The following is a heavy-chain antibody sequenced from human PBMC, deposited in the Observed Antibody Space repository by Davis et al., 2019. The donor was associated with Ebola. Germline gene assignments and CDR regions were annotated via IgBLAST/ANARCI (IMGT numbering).Heavy chain of an antibody. D-gene: IGHD3-9*01. Sequence: PGGSLRLSCAASEFTFSNYDMHWVRQAPGKGLEWVALISNDGTNKYYADSVKGRFTISRDNSKNTLYLQMNSLRAEDTAVYFCAKDQPYYDILTGYFDYWGQGTLVTVSS. CDR1: EFTFSNYD. V-gene: IGHV3-30*18. CDR2: ISNDGTNK. CDR3: AKDQPYYDILTGYFDY. J-gene: IGHJ4*02.